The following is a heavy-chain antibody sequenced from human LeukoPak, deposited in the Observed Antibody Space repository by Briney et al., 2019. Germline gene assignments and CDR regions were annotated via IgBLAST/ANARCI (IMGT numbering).Heavy chain of an antibody. CDR2: IYYNGST. V-gene: IGHV4-59*01. CDR1: GGSISSYY. D-gene: IGHD6-13*01. J-gene: IGHJ6*03. Sequence: SETLSLTCTVSGGSISSYYWSWIRQPPGKGLEWIGYIYYNGSTNYNPSLKSRVTISVDTSKNQFSLKLSSVTAADTAVYYCARGVAAAGRDVYNYYYYYMDVWGKGTTVTVSS. CDR3: ARGVAAAGRDVYNYYYYYMDV.